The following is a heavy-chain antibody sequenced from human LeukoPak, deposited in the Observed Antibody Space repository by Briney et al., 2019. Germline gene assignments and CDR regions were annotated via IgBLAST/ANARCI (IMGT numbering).Heavy chain of an antibody. CDR1: GGSISSYY. D-gene: IGHD6-13*01. Sequence: SETLSPTGTLSGGSISSYYWSWIRQPPGKGREGIGYMDASGSTNYNSSLDSRVTISVDTSKSQFSLKLSSVTAADTAVYYCARQAGEKQQLVPYFDYWGQGTLVTVSS. J-gene: IGHJ4*02. CDR2: MDASGST. CDR3: ARQAGEKQQLVPYFDY. V-gene: IGHV4-4*09.